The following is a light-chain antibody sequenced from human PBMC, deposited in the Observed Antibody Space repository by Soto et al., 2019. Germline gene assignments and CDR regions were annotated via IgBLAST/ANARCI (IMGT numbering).Light chain of an antibody. CDR2: DVS. V-gene: IGLV2-14*01. J-gene: IGLJ1*01. CDR3: SSYKSSSTYV. Sequence: QSVLTQPASVSGSPGQSITISCTGTSSDIGRYNYVSWYQQYPGKAPKFMIYDVSNRPSGVSNRFSGSKSGNTASLTISGLQANYEADSSCSSYKSSSTYVFGTRTEVTDL. CDR1: SSDIGRYNY.